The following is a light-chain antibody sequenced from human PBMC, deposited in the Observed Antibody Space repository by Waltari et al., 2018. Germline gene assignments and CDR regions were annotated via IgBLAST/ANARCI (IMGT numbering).Light chain of an antibody. CDR1: QSVSRA. Sequence: EIVLTQSPGTLSLSPGERATLSCRASQSVSRALAWYQQNPGTAPRLLIYGAANRATGIPDRFSGSGSGTDFSLIISRLEPEDFAVYYCQHYVSLPVTFGQGTKVEIK. CDR2: GAA. J-gene: IGKJ1*01. CDR3: QHYVSLPVT. V-gene: IGKV3-20*01.